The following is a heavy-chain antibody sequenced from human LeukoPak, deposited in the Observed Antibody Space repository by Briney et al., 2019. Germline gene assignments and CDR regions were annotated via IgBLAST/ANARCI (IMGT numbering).Heavy chain of an antibody. CDR1: GFTFSSYA. CDR2: ISYDGSNK. J-gene: IGHJ4*02. D-gene: IGHD5-12*01. Sequence: PGGSLRLSCAASGFTFSSYAMHWVRQAPGKGLEWVAVISYDGSNKYYADSVKGRFTISRDNSKNTLYLQMNSLRAEDTAVYYCARGGYSGYGIFDYWGQGTLVTVSS. V-gene: IGHV3-30-3*01. CDR3: ARGGYSGYGIFDY.